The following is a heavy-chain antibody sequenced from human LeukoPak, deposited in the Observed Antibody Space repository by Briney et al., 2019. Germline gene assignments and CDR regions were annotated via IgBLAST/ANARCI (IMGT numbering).Heavy chain of an antibody. CDR1: GFTFSSYG. V-gene: IGHV3-30*18. J-gene: IGHJ4*02. CDR3: AKGSDITHN. CDR2: ISYDGSNK. Sequence: GGSLRLSCAASGFTFSSYGMHWVRQAPGKGLEWVAVISYDGSNKYYADSVKGRFTISRDNSKNTLYLQMNSLRAEDTAVYYCAKGSDITHNWGQGTLVTVSS. D-gene: IGHD3-10*01.